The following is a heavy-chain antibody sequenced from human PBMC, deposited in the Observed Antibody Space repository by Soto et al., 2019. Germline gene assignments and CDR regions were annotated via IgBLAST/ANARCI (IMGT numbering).Heavy chain of an antibody. CDR3: ARDLWVEPELYYYGMDV. D-gene: IGHD1-1*01. CDR2: IFYSGTT. J-gene: IGHJ6*02. CDR1: GDSISSADYY. Sequence: SETLSLTCTVSGDSISSADYYRSWIRQTPGKGLEWIGHIFYSGTTYYNPSLKSRLTISVDTSKNHFSLRLTSVTAADTAVYYCARDLWVEPELYYYGMDVWGQGTTVTFSS. V-gene: IGHV4-30-4*01.